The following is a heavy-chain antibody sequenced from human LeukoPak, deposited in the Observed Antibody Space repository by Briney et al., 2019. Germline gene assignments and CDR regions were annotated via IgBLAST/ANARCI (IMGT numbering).Heavy chain of an antibody. CDR1: GFTFSSFW. CDR2: IKVDGSDK. D-gene: IGHD2-8*01. V-gene: IGHV3-7*01. J-gene: IGHJ4*02. Sequence: GGSLRLSCAASGFTFSSFWMSWVRQAPGKGLEWVANIKVDGSDKYYVDSVKGRFSISRDNAENSLYLQMNSLRAEDTAVYYRARDCSNTRCLNYWGQGTLVTVSS. CDR3: ARDCSNTRCLNY.